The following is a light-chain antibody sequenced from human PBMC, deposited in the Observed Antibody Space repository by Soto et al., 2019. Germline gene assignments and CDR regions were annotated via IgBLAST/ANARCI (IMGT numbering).Light chain of an antibody. J-gene: IGKJ4*01. CDR1: QSISRY. V-gene: IGKV3-11*01. CDR2: DAS. CDR3: QQRGTWPRVT. Sequence: IVLTQSPATLSLSPGETATLSCRASQSISRYLAWYQQKPGRAPRLLIYDASIRATGIPARFRGGGSETDFTLTISSLAPEDFAIYYCQQRGTWPRVTFGGGTKVEIK.